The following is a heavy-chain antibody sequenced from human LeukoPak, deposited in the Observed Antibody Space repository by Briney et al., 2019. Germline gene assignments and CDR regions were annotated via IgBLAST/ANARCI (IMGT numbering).Heavy chain of an antibody. V-gene: IGHV3-21*01. J-gene: IGHJ5*02. CDR2: VSSSRSYT. CDR3: AGGISRWYTLNWFDP. D-gene: IGHD6-13*01. Sequence: PGGSLRLSCAASGFTFSSYSMNWVRQAPGKGLEWVSSVSSSRSYTYYADSVKGRFTISRDNAKNSLYLQMNSLRAEDTAVYYCAGGISRWYTLNWFDPWGQRTLVTVSS. CDR1: GFTFSSYS.